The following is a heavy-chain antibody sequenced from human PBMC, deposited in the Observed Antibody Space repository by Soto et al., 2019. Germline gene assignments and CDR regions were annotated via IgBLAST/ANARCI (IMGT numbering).Heavy chain of an antibody. D-gene: IGHD3-16*01. CDR2: ISYDGSNK. V-gene: IGHV3-30*18. Sequence: QVQLVESGGGVVQPGRSLRLSCAASGFTFSSYGMHWVRQAPGKGLEWVAVISYDGSNKYYADSVKGRFTISRDNSKNTLYREMDSLRGEDTAVYYCGKWGGSVVTGDAFDIWGQGTMVTVSS. CDR1: GFTFSSYG. CDR3: GKWGGSVVTGDAFDI. J-gene: IGHJ3*02.